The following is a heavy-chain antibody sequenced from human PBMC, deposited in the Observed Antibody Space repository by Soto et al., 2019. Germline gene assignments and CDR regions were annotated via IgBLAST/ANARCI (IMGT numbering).Heavy chain of an antibody. Sequence: QVQLQESGPGLVRPSETLSLTCTVSGASVSGGSYYWSWLRQPPGKGLEWIGYIYYSGNTNYNSSLKSRVTLSLHTSKHHFALKLSSLTAGDTAFYYCASMSPGLVDSGGYGVIDCWGQGTLVTVSS. CDR1: GASVSGGSYY. J-gene: IGHJ4*02. CDR3: ASMSPGLVDSGGYGVIDC. CDR2: IYYSGNT. D-gene: IGHD1-26*01. V-gene: IGHV4-61*03.